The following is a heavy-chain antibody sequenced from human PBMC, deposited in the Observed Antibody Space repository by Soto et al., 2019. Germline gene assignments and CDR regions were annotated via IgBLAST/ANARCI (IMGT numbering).Heavy chain of an antibody. D-gene: IGHD1-7*01. CDR1: GFTFSSYS. Sequence: GESLKISCAASGFTFSSYSMNWVRQAPGKGLEWVSYISSSSSTIYYADSVKGRFTISRDNAKNSLYLQMNSLRAEDTAVYYCARDKTTFGYWGQGTLVTVSS. CDR2: ISSSSSTI. J-gene: IGHJ4*02. V-gene: IGHV3-48*01. CDR3: ARDKTTFGY.